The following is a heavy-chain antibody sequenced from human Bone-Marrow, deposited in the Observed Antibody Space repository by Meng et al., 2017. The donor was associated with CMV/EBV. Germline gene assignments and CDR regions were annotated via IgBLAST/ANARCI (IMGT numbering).Heavy chain of an antibody. Sequence: ASVKVSCKVSGYTLTELSMHWVRQAPGKGLEWMGGFDPEDGETIYAQKFQGRVTMTEDTSTDTAYMELSRLRSDDTAVYYCARTYYDFWSGYYHYYYYGMDVWGQGTTVTGSS. D-gene: IGHD3-3*01. J-gene: IGHJ6*02. CDR3: ARTYYDFWSGYYHYYYYGMDV. V-gene: IGHV1-24*01. CDR2: FDPEDGET. CDR1: GYTLTELS.